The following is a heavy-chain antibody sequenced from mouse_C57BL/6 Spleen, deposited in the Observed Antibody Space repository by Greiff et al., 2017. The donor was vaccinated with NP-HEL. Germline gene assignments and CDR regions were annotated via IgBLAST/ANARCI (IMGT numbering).Heavy chain of an antibody. CDR2: ISRGSSTI. J-gene: IGHJ4*01. CDR1: GFTFSDYG. CDR3: ARDEGYAMDY. Sequence: EVHLVESGGGLVKPGGSLKLSCAASGFTFSDYGMHWVRQAPETGLEWVAYISRGSSTIYYADTVKGRFTISRDNAKKTLFLQMTSLRSEDTAMYYCARDEGYAMDYWGQGTSVTVSS. V-gene: IGHV5-17*01.